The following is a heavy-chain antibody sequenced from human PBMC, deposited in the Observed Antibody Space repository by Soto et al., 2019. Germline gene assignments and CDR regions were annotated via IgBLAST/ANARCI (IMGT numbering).Heavy chain of an antibody. CDR2: IYWDDDK. CDR3: AHRGSVVVAGYGMDV. J-gene: IGHJ6*02. Sequence: QITLKESGPTLVKPTQTLTLTCTFSGFSLSTSGVGVGWIRQPPGKALEWLALIYWDDDKRYSPSLTSRLTITNDTSKHQVVLTMTNMDPVDTATHYCAHRGSVVVAGYGMDVWGQGTTVTVSS. D-gene: IGHD2-21*01. V-gene: IGHV2-5*02. CDR1: GFSLSTSGVG.